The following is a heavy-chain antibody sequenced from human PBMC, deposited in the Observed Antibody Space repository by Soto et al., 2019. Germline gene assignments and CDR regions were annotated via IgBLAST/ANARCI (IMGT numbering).Heavy chain of an antibody. CDR2: ISYDGSNK. V-gene: IGHV3-30*18. J-gene: IGHJ6*02. Sequence: GGSLRLSCAASGFTFSSYGMHWVRQAPGKGLEWVAVISYDGSNKYYADSVKGRFTISRDNSKNTLYLQMNSLRAEDKAVYYCAKDQYSGRYWGVYYYYGMDVWGQGTTVTVSS. CDR1: GFTFSSYG. D-gene: IGHD1-26*01. CDR3: AKDQYSGRYWGVYYYYGMDV.